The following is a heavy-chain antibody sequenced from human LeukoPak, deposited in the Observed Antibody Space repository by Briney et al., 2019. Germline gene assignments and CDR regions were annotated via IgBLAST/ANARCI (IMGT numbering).Heavy chain of an antibody. CDR3: ARDRAGFRRTGNYYYMDV. D-gene: IGHD6-19*01. J-gene: IGHJ6*03. CDR2: IYYSGST. CDR1: GGSISSYY. V-gene: IGHV4-59*01. Sequence: SETLSLTCTVSGGSISSYYWSWIRQPPGKGLEWIGYIYYSGSTNYNPSRKSRVTISVDTSKNQFSLKLSPVTAADTAVYYCARDRAGFRRTGNYYYMDVWGKGTTVTVSS.